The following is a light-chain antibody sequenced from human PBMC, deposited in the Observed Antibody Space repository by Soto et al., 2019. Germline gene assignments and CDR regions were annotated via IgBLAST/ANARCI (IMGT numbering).Light chain of an antibody. CDR2: DTS. CDR1: RRVGGL. Sequence: EIVLKQCPATLSLSXGERATLSCRPRRRVGGLLAWYQKIPGXAAGLLIYDTSHRVTGIPARFSGTGYGTDFTLTVSSLEPEDFAVYYCQQRSTEFGPGTKVDIK. CDR3: QQRSTE. J-gene: IGKJ3*01. V-gene: IGKV3-11*01.